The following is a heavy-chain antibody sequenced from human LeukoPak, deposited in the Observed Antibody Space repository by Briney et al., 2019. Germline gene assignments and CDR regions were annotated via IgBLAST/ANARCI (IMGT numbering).Heavy chain of an antibody. D-gene: IGHD5-12*01. Sequence: GGSLRLSCAASGFTFSSYSMNWVRQAPGKGLEWVSSISSSSSYIYYADSVKGRFTISRDNAKNSLYLQMNSLRAEDTAVYYCAKDVYSGYVYYFDYWGQGTLVTVSS. CDR3: AKDVYSGYVYYFDY. J-gene: IGHJ4*02. CDR2: ISSSSSYI. V-gene: IGHV3-21*04. CDR1: GFTFSSYS.